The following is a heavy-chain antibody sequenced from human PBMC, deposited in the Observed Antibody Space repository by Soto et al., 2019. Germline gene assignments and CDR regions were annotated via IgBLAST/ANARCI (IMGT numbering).Heavy chain of an antibody. CDR3: ARDRGSSALDY. J-gene: IGHJ4*02. V-gene: IGHV1-18*01. D-gene: IGHD1-26*01. Sequence: QVQLVQSGAEVKKPGASVKVSCKASGYTFTSYGISWVRQAPGQGLEWMGWISANNGNTNYAQKLQGRVTMTTGTSTSTAYMELRSRLSDASAVYSCARDRGSSALDYWGQGTLVTVAS. CDR2: ISANNGNT. CDR1: GYTFTSYG.